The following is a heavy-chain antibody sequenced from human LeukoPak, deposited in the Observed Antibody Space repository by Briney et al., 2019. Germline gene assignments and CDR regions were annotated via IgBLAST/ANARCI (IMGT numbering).Heavy chain of an antibody. V-gene: IGHV1-18*01. Sequence: ASVKVSCKASGYTFTSYGISWARQAPGQGLEWMGWISAYNGNTNYAQKLQGRVTMTTDTSTSTAYMELRSLRSDDTAVYYCAREILGYCSSTSCYGHYYYYMDVWGKGTTVTISS. CDR3: AREILGYCSSTSCYGHYYYYMDV. D-gene: IGHD2-2*01. CDR2: ISAYNGNT. J-gene: IGHJ6*03. CDR1: GYTFTSYG.